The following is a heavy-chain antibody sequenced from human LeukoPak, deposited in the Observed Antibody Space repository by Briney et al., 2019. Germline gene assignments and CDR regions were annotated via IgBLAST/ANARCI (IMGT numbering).Heavy chain of an antibody. Sequence: GGSLRLSCAASGFTFNIYAMHRVRQAPGKGLEWVAVISYDGSNKYYADSVKGRVTISRDNSKNTLFLQMNSLRAEDTAVYYCANNWNFDNWGQGPLVTVSS. D-gene: IGHD1-20*01. V-gene: IGHV3-30*04. CDR3: ANNWNFDN. J-gene: IGHJ4*02. CDR2: ISYDGSNK. CDR1: GFTFNIYA.